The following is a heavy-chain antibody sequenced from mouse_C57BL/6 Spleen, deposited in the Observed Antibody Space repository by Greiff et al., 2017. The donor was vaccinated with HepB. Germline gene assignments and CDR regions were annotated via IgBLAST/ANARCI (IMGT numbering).Heavy chain of an antibody. CDR1: GFTFSSYA. CDR3: TRDRDGYPLDY. D-gene: IGHD2-3*01. V-gene: IGHV5-9-1*02. J-gene: IGHJ2*01. CDR2: ISNGGDYI. Sequence: EVQVVESGEGLVKPGGSLKLSCAASGFTFSSYAMSWVRQTPEKRLEWVAYISNGGDYIYYADTVKGRFTISRDNARNTLYLQMSSLKSEDTAMYYCTRDRDGYPLDYWGQGTTLTVSS.